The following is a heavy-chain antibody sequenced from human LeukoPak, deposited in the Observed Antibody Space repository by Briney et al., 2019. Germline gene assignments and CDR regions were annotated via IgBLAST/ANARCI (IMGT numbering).Heavy chain of an antibody. Sequence: SETLSLTCTVSGGSISYYFWSWIRQPAGKGLEWIGRFYTSGITNCNPSLKSRVTMSLDTSKNQFSLNLSSVTAADTAVYYCARETADLGRSLDYWGQGTLVTVSS. J-gene: IGHJ4*02. CDR2: FYTSGIT. CDR1: GGSISYYF. V-gene: IGHV4-4*07. CDR3: ARETADLGRSLDY. D-gene: IGHD1-1*01.